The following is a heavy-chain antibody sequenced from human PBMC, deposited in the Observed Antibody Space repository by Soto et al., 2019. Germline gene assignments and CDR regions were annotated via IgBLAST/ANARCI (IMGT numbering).Heavy chain of an antibody. CDR3: ARNRCSGGSCAYWYFDL. V-gene: IGHV1-69*02. J-gene: IGHJ2*01. Sequence: QVQLVQSGAEVKKPGSSVKVSCKASGGTFSSYTISWVRQAPGQGLEWMGRIIPILGIANYAQKFQGRVTITAHKSTSTAYMQLSSLRSEDTAVYYCARNRCSGGSCAYWYFDLWGRGTLVTVSS. D-gene: IGHD2-15*01. CDR1: GGTFSSYT. CDR2: IIPILGIA.